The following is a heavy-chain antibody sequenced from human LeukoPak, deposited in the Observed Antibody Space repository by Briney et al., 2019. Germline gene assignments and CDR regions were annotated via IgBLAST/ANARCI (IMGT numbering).Heavy chain of an antibody. Sequence: KPGGSLRLSCAASGFTFSSYSMNWVRQAPGKGLEWVSSISSSSSYIYYADSVKGRFTISRDNAKNSLYLQMNSLRAEDTAVYYCARNYDSSGYYYDADAFDIWGQGTVVTVSS. J-gene: IGHJ3*02. CDR2: ISSSSSYI. CDR3: ARNYDSSGYYYDADAFDI. D-gene: IGHD3-22*01. CDR1: GFTFSSYS. V-gene: IGHV3-21*01.